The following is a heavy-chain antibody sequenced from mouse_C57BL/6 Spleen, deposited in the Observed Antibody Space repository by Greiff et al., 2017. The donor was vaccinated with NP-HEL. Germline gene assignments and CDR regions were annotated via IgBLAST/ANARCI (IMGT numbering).Heavy chain of an antibody. Sequence: VQLQQPGAELVKPGASVKLSCTASGFNIKDYYMHWVKQRPEQGLEWIGRIDPEDGETKYAPKFQGKATITVDTSSNTAYLQLSSLTSEDTAGYYCASLYDYGVSAYWGQGTLVTVSA. V-gene: IGHV14-2*01. CDR2: IDPEDGET. D-gene: IGHD2-4*01. J-gene: IGHJ3*01. CDR3: ASLYDYGVSAY. CDR1: GFNIKDYY.